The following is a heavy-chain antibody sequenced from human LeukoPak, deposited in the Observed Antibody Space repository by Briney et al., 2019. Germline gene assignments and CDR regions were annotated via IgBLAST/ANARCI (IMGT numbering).Heavy chain of an antibody. CDR1: GGSISSYY. CDR2: IYYSGST. J-gene: IGHJ4*02. Sequence: SETLSLTCTVSGGSISSYYWSWIRQPPGKRLEWIGYIYYSGSTNYDPSLKSRVTMAVDTSKKQFSLKLSSVTAADTAVYYCARGRDGGNYTPLDYWGQGTLVTVSS. D-gene: IGHD4-23*01. V-gene: IGHV4-59*01. CDR3: ARGRDGGNYTPLDY.